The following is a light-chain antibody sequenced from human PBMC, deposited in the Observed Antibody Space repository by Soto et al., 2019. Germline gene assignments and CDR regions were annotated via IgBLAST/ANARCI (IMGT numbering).Light chain of an antibody. J-gene: IGKJ5*01. Sequence: EIVLTQSPGTLSLSPGERATLSCRASQSVSSSYLAWYQQKPGQAPRLLIYGASSRATGIPERFSGSGSGTDFTLTISRLEPEDFAVYYCQQYGSPPITFGQGTRLEIK. CDR2: GAS. CDR1: QSVSSSY. V-gene: IGKV3-20*01. CDR3: QQYGSPPIT.